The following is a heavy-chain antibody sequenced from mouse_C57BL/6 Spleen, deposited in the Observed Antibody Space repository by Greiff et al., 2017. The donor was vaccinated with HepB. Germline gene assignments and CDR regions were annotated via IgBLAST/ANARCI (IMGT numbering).Heavy chain of an antibody. J-gene: IGHJ4*01. CDR2: IYPGDGDT. Sequence: QVQLQQSGPELVKPGASVKISCKASGYAFSSSWMNWVKQRPGKGLEWIGRIYPGDGDTNYNGKFKGKATLTADKSSSTAYMQLSSLTSEDSAVYFGARGGDGYFLAMDYWGQGTSVTVSS. CDR1: GYAFSSSW. D-gene: IGHD2-3*01. CDR3: ARGGDGYFLAMDY. V-gene: IGHV1-82*01.